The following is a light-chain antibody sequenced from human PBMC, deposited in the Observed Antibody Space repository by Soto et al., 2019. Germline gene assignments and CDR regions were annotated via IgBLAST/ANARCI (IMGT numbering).Light chain of an antibody. CDR3: PQLNYYPFT. V-gene: IGKV1-9*01. J-gene: IGKJ3*01. CDR1: QGISSY. CDR2: AAS. Sequence: DIQLNQSQSFLSASVGDRVTITCRASQGISSYLAWYQQKPGTAPNLLIYAASTLQSGVPSRFRWSGSGPEITPTISRRYAEDFATYLFPQLNYYPFTFGPGTKVYI.